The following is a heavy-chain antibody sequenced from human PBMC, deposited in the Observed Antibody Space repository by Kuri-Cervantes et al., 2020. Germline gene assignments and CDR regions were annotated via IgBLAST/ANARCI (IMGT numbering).Heavy chain of an antibody. Sequence: GGSLRLSCAASGFTLSSNSMNWVRQAPGKGLEWVSYITSSSSSIYYSDSVKGRFTISRDNAKNSLYLQMNSLRAEDTAVYYCARDDYGDYYFDYWGQGTLVTVSS. V-gene: IGHV3-48*01. D-gene: IGHD4-17*01. J-gene: IGHJ4*02. CDR3: ARDDYGDYYFDY. CDR1: GFTLSSNS. CDR2: ITSSSSSI.